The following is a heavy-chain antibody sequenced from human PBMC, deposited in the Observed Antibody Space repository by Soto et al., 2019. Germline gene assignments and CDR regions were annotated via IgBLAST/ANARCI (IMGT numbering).Heavy chain of an antibody. Sequence: GASVKVSCKASGYTFTSYGISWVRQAPGQGLEWMGWISAYNGNTNYAQKLQGRVTMTTDTSTSTAYMELRSLRSDDTAVYYCARDARGVVLVPAATLYYYYGMDVWGQGTTVTVSS. V-gene: IGHV1-18*01. CDR1: GYTFTSYG. J-gene: IGHJ6*02. D-gene: IGHD2-2*01. CDR3: ARDARGVVLVPAATLYYYYGMDV. CDR2: ISAYNGNT.